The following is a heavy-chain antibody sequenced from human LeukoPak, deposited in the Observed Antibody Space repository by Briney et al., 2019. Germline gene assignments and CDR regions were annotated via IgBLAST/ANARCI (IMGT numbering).Heavy chain of an antibody. J-gene: IGHJ5*02. D-gene: IGHD4-17*01. V-gene: IGHV1-24*01. Sequence: ASVKVSCKVSGYTLTGLSMHWVRQAPGKGLEWMGGFDPEDGETIYAQKFQGRVTMTEDTSTDTAYMELSSLRSEDTAVYYCATVGTDYGDYVPSGWFDPWGQGTLVTVSS. CDR1: GYTLTGLS. CDR2: FDPEDGET. CDR3: ATVGTDYGDYVPSGWFDP.